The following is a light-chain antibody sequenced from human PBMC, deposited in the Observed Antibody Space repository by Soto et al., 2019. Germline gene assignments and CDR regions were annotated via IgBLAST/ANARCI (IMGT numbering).Light chain of an antibody. J-gene: IGKJ5*01. Sequence: DVVMTQPPLSLPVTLGQPASISCRSNQSLVHSDGTAYFSWFQQRPGRSPRRLIYKVSNRDSGVPDRFSGSGSGTDFTLKISRVEAEDVGVYYCMQGAHWPITFGQGTRLEIK. CDR3: MQGAHWPIT. V-gene: IGKV2-30*02. CDR2: KVS. CDR1: QSLVHSDGTAY.